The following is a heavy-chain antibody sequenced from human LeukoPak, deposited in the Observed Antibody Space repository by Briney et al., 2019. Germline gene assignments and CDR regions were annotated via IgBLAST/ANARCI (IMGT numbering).Heavy chain of an antibody. CDR2: IYYSGST. Sequence: SETLSLTCTVSGGSISSGGYYWSWIRQHPGKGLEWIGYIYYSGSTYYNPSLKSRVTISVDTSKNQFSLKPSSVTAADTAVYYCARDSTIAAAFDYWGQGTLVTVSS. V-gene: IGHV4-31*03. CDR1: GGSISSGGYY. CDR3: ARDSTIAAAFDY. J-gene: IGHJ4*02. D-gene: IGHD6-13*01.